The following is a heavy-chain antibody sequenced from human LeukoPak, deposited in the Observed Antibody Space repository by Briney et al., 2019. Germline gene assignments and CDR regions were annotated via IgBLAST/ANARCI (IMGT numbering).Heavy chain of an antibody. CDR2: IYNSGST. D-gene: IGHD5-24*01. Sequence: PSETLSLTCTVSGGSIGSYYWSWIRQPPGKGLEWIGYIYNSGSTNYSPSLKSRVSISVDTPKNQFSLRPSSVTAADTAVYYCARPSRDGYRYTFDYWGQGILVTVSS. V-gene: IGHV4-59*01. J-gene: IGHJ4*02. CDR1: GGSIGSYY. CDR3: ARPSRDGYRYTFDY.